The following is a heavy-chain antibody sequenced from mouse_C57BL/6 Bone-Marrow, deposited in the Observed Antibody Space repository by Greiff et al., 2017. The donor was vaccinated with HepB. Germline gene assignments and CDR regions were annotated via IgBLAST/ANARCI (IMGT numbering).Heavy chain of an antibody. D-gene: IGHD2-3*01. CDR1: GYTFTSYW. J-gene: IGHJ2*01. V-gene: IGHV1-61*01. CDR2: IYPSDSET. Sequence: VQLQHPGAELVRPGSSVKLSCKASGYTFTSYWMDWVKQRPGQGLEWIGNIYPSDSETHYNQKFKDKATLTVDKSSSTAYMQLSSLTSEDSAVYYCARRWLLHFDYWGQGTTLTVSS. CDR3: ARRWLLHFDY.